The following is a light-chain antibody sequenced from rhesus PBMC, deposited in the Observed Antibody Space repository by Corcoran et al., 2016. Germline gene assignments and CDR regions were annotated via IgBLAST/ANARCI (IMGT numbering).Light chain of an antibody. CDR1: QGIAGW. J-gene: IGKJ1*01. CDR2: QAS. CDR3: QHYNSVPRT. V-gene: IGKV1-21*01. Sequence: DIQMTQSPSSLSASVGDRVTITCRASQGIAGWLAWYQQKPGKAPKLLVYQASNLQNGVPSRFSGSGYGSDFTITISSLQPEDFATYYCQHYNSVPRTFGQGTRVEVK.